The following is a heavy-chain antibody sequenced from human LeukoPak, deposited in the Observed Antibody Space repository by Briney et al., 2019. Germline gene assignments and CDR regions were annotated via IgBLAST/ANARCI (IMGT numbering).Heavy chain of an antibody. D-gene: IGHD1-1*01. V-gene: IGHV4-59*01. CDR2: IYNSGIT. J-gene: IGHJ4*02. CDR3: ARLEHNTFDY. Sequence: SETLSLTCTVSTGSISTYYWSWIRQPPGKGLEWIGYIYNSGITNYNPSLKSRVTISVDMSKNQFSLKLSSVTAADTAVYYCARLEHNTFDYWGQGSLVTVSS. CDR1: TGSISTYY.